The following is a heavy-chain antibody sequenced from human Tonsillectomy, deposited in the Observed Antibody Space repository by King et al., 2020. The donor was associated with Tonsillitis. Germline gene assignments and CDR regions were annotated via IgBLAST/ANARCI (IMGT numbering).Heavy chain of an antibody. J-gene: IGHJ6*02. D-gene: IGHD6-6*01. CDR2: HIPIFGTT. V-gene: IGHV1-69*01. CDR3: ARDGGYSSSFDYYFYAMDV. Sequence: QLVQSGAEVKKPGSSVKVSCKASGGTFSSYAITWVRQAPGQGLEWMGGHIPIFGTTKYAQKFQGRVTITADESTSTAYMELSSLSSEDTAVYYCARDGGYSSSFDYYFYAMDVWGQGTTVSVSS. CDR1: GGTFSSYA.